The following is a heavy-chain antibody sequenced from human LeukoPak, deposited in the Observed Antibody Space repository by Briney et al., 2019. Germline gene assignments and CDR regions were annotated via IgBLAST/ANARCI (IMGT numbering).Heavy chain of an antibody. Sequence: SETLSLTCTVSGGSISSSSYYWGWIRQPPGKGLEWIGSIYYSGSTYYNPSLKSRVTISVDTSKNQFSLKLSSVTAADTAVYYCARGRNTYYYGSGSLDYWGQGTLVTVSS. V-gene: IGHV4-39*01. CDR3: ARGRNTYYYGSGSLDY. J-gene: IGHJ4*02. CDR2: IYYSGST. CDR1: GGSISSSSYY. D-gene: IGHD3-10*01.